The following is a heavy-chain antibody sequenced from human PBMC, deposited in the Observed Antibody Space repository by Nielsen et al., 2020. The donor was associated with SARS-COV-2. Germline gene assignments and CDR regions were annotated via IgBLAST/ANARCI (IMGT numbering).Heavy chain of an antibody. CDR1: GGTSNTYA. Sequence: SVKVSCKASGGTSNTYAITWVRQAPGQGLEWMGRFIPILGVPRYAQKFQGRVTISADKSTSTAYMELSSLTSEDTAVYYCARGDMAREGDADYWGQGTLVTVSS. D-gene: IGHD5-24*01. CDR2: FIPILGVP. J-gene: IGHJ4*02. V-gene: IGHV1-69*04. CDR3: ARGDMAREGDADY.